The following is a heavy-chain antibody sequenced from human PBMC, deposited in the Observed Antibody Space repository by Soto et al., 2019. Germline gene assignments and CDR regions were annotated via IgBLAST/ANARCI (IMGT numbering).Heavy chain of an antibody. CDR3: ARDFWTVTTKAAGTTGF. J-gene: IGHJ4*02. CDR1: GYTITSYG. V-gene: IGHV1-18*04. Sequence: ASVKVSCKACGYTITSYGISWVRQAPGQGIEWMGWISAYNGNTNYAQKLQGRVTMTTDTSTSTAYMELRSLRSDDTAVYYCARDFWTVTTKAAGTTGFWGQGILVTVSS. CDR2: ISAYNGNT. D-gene: IGHD4-17*01.